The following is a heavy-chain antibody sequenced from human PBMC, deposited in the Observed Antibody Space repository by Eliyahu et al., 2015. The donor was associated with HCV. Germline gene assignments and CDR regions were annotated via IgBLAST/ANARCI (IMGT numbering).Heavy chain of an antibody. CDR3: ARAQGYSGSPRYFDL. CDR1: GGSXSGYY. Sequence: QVQLQQWGAGLLKPSETLSLTCAVXGGSXSGYYWSWIRQPPGKGLEWIGEINHSGSTNYNPSLKSRVTISVDTSKNQFSLKLSSVTAADTAVYYCARAQGYSGSPRYFDLWGRGTLVTVSS. V-gene: IGHV4-34*01. CDR2: INHSGST. J-gene: IGHJ2*01. D-gene: IGHD1-26*01.